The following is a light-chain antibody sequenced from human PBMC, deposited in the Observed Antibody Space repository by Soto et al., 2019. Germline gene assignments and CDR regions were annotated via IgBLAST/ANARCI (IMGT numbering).Light chain of an antibody. V-gene: IGKV1-6*01. CDR3: LQDYNYPRT. CDR1: QGIRND. J-gene: IGKJ1*01. CDR2: GAS. Sequence: ALQMTQSPSSLSASVGDRVTITCRASQGIRNDLGWYQQKPGKAPELLIYGASSLQSGVPSRFSGSGSGTDFTLTISSLQPEDFATYYCLQDYNYPRTFGQGTKVEIK.